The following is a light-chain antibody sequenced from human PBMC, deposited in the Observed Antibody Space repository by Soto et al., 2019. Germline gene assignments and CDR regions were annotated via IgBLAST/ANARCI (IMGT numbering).Light chain of an antibody. CDR1: SGDIGSHSY. CDR3: NSYGGNTNVV. J-gene: IGLJ2*01. CDR2: EIT. V-gene: IGLV2-14*01. Sequence: QSALTQPASVSGSPGQSITISCTGASGDIGSHSYVSWYQQHPGKAPKLLIYEITTRPSGVSNRFSGSMSGNTASLTISGLQPDDEADYYCNSYGGNTNVVFGGGTKLTVL.